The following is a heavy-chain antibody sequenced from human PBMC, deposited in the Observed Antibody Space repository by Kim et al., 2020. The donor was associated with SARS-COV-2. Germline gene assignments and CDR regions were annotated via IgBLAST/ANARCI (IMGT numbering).Heavy chain of an antibody. CDR1: GYTFTSYA. V-gene: IGHV1-3*04. J-gene: IGHJ6*02. CDR3: ARAPFYYYGSGSYSSYYYGMDV. Sequence: ASVKVSCKASGYTFTSYAMHWVRQAPGQRLEWMGWINTGNGNTKYSQKFQGRVTITRDTSASTAYMELSSLRSEDTAVYYCARAPFYYYGSGSYSSYYYGMDVWGQGTTVTVS. D-gene: IGHD3-10*01. CDR2: INTGNGNT.